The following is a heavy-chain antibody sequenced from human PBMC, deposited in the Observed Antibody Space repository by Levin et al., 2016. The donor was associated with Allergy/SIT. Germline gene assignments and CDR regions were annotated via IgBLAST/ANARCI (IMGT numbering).Heavy chain of an antibody. D-gene: IGHD2-15*01. CDR3: GAAVVAATECVDV. Sequence: SETLSLTCSVSGGSMSSYYWNWIRQSPGKGLEWIGYGYYSGRTNYNPSLNSRVTISVDMSKNQFSLKLSSVTAADTAVYYCGAAVVAATECVDVWGKGTTVTVSS. J-gene: IGHJ6*03. V-gene: IGHV4-59*08. CDR2: GYYSGRT. CDR1: GGSMSSYY.